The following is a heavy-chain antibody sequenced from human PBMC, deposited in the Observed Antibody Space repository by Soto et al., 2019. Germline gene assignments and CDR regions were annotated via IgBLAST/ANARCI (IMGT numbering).Heavy chain of an antibody. CDR2: IYYSGST. V-gene: IGHV4-31*03. J-gene: IGHJ6*02. D-gene: IGHD5-12*01. Sequence: SETLSLTCTVSGGSISGGGYYWSWIRQHPGKGLEWIGYIYYSGSTYYNPSLKSRVTISVDTSKNQFSLKLSSVTAADTAVYYCARDRGSRYYYYGMDVWGQGTTVTVSS. CDR1: GGSISGGGYY. CDR3: ARDRGSRYYYYGMDV.